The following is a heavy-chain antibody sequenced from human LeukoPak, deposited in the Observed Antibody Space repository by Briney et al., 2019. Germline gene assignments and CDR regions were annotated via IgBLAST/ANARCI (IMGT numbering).Heavy chain of an antibody. CDR1: GFTFSSYG. CDR2: ISYDGSNK. J-gene: IGHJ4*02. V-gene: IGHV3-30*18. D-gene: IGHD2-8*01. Sequence: GGSLRLSCAASGFTFSSYGMHWVRQAPGKGLEWVAVISYDGSNKYYADSVKGRFTISRDNSKNTLYLQMNSLRAEDTAVYYCAKDPEGTHGYWGQGTLVTVSS. CDR3: AKDPEGTHGY.